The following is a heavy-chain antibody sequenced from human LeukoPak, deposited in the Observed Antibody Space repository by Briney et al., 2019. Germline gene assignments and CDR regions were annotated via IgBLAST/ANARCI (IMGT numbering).Heavy chain of an antibody. CDR2: ISSSSSTI. CDR1: GFTFSSYS. CDR3: ARQRGSELLWFGEPQRKDAFDI. Sequence: GGFLRLSCAASGFTFSSYSMNWVRQAPGKGLEWVSYISSSSSTIYYADSVKGRFTISRDNAKNSLYLQMNSLRAEDTAVYYCARQRGSELLWFGEPQRKDAFDIWGQGTMATVSS. J-gene: IGHJ3*02. D-gene: IGHD3-10*01. V-gene: IGHV3-48*04.